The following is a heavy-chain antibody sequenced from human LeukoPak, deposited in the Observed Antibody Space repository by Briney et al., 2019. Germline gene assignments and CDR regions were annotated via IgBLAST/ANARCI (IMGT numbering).Heavy chain of an antibody. V-gene: IGHV4-4*07. Sequence: SETLSLTCKVSGGSISGYYWSWIRQPAAKGLEWIGRLDSSGSTNYNSSLKSRVTMSIDRSQFSLRLTSVTAADTAIYYCARGTSCGSKCFFDYWGQGILVTVSS. J-gene: IGHJ4*02. CDR1: GGSISGYY. CDR3: ARGTSCGSKCFFDY. CDR2: LDSSGST. D-gene: IGHD2-21*01.